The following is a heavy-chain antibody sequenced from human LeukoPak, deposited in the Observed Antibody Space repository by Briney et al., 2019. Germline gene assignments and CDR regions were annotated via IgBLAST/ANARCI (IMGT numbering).Heavy chain of an antibody. D-gene: IGHD2-15*01. CDR2: VYYGGST. CDR3: ARGRGCSGGSCYADY. J-gene: IGHJ4*02. CDR1: GGSISTYY. Sequence: RPSETLSLTCTVSGGSISTYYWSWIRQPPGKGLAWIGYVYYGGSTSYSPSLKSRVTISVDTSKNQFSLKLSSVTAADTAVYYCARGRGCSGGSCYADYWGQGTLVTVSS. V-gene: IGHV4-59*01.